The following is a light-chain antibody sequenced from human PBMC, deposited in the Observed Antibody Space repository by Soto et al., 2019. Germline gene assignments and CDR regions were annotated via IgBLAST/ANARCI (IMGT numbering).Light chain of an antibody. CDR1: QSLLHSDGRNY. CDR3: MQALQTPPWT. V-gene: IGKV2-28*01. J-gene: IGKJ1*01. CDR2: LGS. Sequence: DIVMTQSPLSLTVTPGEPASISCRSSQSLLHSDGRNYLDWYLQKPGQSPQLLISLGSTRSSGVADRVSGSGSGTDFTLRISGVEAEDAGVYYCMQALQTPPWTFGQGTKVEIK.